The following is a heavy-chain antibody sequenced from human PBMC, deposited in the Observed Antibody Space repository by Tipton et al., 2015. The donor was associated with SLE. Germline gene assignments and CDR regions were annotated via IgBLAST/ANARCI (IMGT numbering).Heavy chain of an antibody. V-gene: IGHV3-7*04. CDR3: VGGNFNYEDAVDV. Sequence: SLRLSCAASGLTFSNYWMTWVRQAPGKGLEWVANIKKDGSQKFYVDSVKGRFTISRDNAKKSLSPQMNSLRAEDTAVYYCVGGNFNYEDAVDVWGRGTMVTVSS. CDR2: IKKDGSQK. CDR1: GLTFSNYW. J-gene: IGHJ3*01. D-gene: IGHD1-7*01.